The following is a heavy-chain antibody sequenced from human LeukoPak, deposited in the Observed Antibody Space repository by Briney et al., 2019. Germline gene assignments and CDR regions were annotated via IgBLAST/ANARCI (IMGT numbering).Heavy chain of an antibody. CDR1: GGTFSSYA. CDR2: IIPIFGTA. V-gene: IGHV1-69*05. Sequence: ASVKVSCKASGGTFSSYAISWVRQAPGQGLEWMGGIIPIFGTANYAQKFQGRVTITTDESTSTAYMELSSLRPEDTAVYYCASSQLHYYDSSGYPVNWGQGTLVTVSS. D-gene: IGHD3-22*01. CDR3: ASSQLHYYDSSGYPVN. J-gene: IGHJ4*02.